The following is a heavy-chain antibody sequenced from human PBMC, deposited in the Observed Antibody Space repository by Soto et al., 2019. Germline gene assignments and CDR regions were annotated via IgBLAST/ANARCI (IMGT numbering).Heavy chain of an antibody. D-gene: IGHD3-16*01. CDR2: ISAYNGNT. J-gene: IGHJ4*02. CDR1: GFTFTSYA. V-gene: IGHV1-18*01. CDR3: ARDFTGWPPDGVDS. Sequence: QVHLVQSGAEVKMPGASVKVSCKASGFTFTSYAFTWVRQAPGQGLEWMGWISAYNGNTNYARNFRGGVTMTTVSSTSTVYMELGSLTSDDTAVYFCARDFTGWPPDGVDSWGQGALVSVSA.